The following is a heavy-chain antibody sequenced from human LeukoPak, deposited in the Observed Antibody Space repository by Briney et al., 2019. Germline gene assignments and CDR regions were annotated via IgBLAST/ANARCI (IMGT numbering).Heavy chain of an antibody. CDR1: GFTFSAYS. V-gene: IGHV3-21*01. CDR3: ARAMRSGYDY. Sequence: GGSLRLSCAASGFTFSAYSMNWVRQAPGKGLEWVSSISTSSSYIYYADSVKGRFTISRDNAENSLYLQMNSLRDEDTAVYYCARAMRSGYDYWGQGTLVTVSS. D-gene: IGHD5-12*01. J-gene: IGHJ4*02. CDR2: ISTSSSYI.